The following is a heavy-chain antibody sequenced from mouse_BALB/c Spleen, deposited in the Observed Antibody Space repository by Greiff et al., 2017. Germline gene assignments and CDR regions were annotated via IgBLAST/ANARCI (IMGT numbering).Heavy chain of an antibody. J-gene: IGHJ4*01. CDR3: ARHSSGYGYYAMDY. Sequence: VQLQQSGPELVKPGASVKMSCKASGYTFTSYVMHWVKQKPGQGLEWIGYINPYNDGTKYNEKFKGKATLTSDKSSSTAYMELSSLTSEDSAVYYCARHSSGYGYYAMDYWGQGTSVTVSS. D-gene: IGHD3-1*01. CDR2: INPYNDGT. V-gene: IGHV1-14*01. CDR1: GYTFTSYV.